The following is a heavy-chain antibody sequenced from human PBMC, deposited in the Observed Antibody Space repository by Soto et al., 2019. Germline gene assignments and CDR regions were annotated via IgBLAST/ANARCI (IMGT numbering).Heavy chain of an antibody. CDR3: ARFSGGSYNTYYFYYGMDV. Sequence: ASVTVSCKASGYPYPSSGISGVRQAPGQGLDWMGWISAYNGNTKYAQDLQGRVTMTTDTSTSTAYMELRSLRSDDTAVYYCARFSGGSYNTYYFYYGMDVWGQGTTGTSP. D-gene: IGHD2-15*01. J-gene: IGHJ6*02. V-gene: IGHV1-18*01. CDR2: ISAYNGNT. CDR1: GYPYPSSG.